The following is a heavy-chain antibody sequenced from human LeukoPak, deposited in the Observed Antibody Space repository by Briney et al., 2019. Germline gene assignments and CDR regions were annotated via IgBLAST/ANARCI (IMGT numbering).Heavy chain of an antibody. J-gene: IGHJ4*02. CDR2: IGGSGAST. CDR3: AKDLLRTYDYVWGSHPIDY. V-gene: IGHV3-23*01. CDR1: VFTVSSNY. D-gene: IGHD3-16*01. Sequence: GGSLRLSCAASVFTVSSNYMSWVRQAPGKGPEWVSAIGGSGASTYYADSVKGRFTISRDNSNNTLYLQMKSLRAEDTAVYYCAKDLLRTYDYVWGSHPIDYWGQGALVTVSS.